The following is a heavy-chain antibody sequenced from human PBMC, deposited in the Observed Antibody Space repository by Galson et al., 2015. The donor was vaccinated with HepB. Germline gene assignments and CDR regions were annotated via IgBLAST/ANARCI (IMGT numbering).Heavy chain of an antibody. D-gene: IGHD2-8*02. CDR2: IYYSGST. CDR1: GGSISSSSYY. V-gene: IGHV4-39*01. Sequence: SETLSLTCTVSGGSISSSSYYWGWIRQPPGKGLEWIGSIYYSGSTYYNPSLKSRVTISVDTSKNQFSLKLNSVTAADTAVYFCARTLVATPNDAFDIWGQGTMVTVSS. J-gene: IGHJ3*02. CDR3: ARTLVATPNDAFDI.